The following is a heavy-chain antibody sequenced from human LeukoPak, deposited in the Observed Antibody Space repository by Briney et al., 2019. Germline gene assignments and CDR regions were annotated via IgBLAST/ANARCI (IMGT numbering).Heavy chain of an antibody. D-gene: IGHD2-15*01. CDR2: ISWNSGSI. Sequence: GGSLRLSCAASGFTFDDYAMHWVRQAPGKGLEWVSGISWNSGSIGYADSVKGRFTISRDNAKNSLYLQMNSLRAEDTALYYCAKVPRYCSGGSCYGNYYYGMDVWGQGTTVTVSS. CDR1: GFTFDDYA. CDR3: AKVPRYCSGGSCYGNYYYGMDV. V-gene: IGHV3-9*01. J-gene: IGHJ6*02.